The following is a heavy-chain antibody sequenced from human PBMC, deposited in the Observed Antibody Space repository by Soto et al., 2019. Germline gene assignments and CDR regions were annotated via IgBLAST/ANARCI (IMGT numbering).Heavy chain of an antibody. Sequence: SETLSLTCTVSGGSISSYYWSWIRQPPGKGLEWIGYIYYSGSTNYNPSLKSRVTISVDTSKNQFSLELTSVTAADTAVYFCTRGGFYYYDSSGYYDYWGQGALVTVSS. CDR1: GGSISSYY. J-gene: IGHJ4*02. D-gene: IGHD3-22*01. V-gene: IGHV4-59*12. CDR2: IYYSGST. CDR3: TRGGFYYYDSSGYYDY.